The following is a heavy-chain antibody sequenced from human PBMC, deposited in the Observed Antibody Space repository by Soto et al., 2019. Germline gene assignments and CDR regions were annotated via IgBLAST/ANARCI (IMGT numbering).Heavy chain of an antibody. CDR2: ISNEGSNK. Sequence: GGSLRLSCAASGFSFSSYAIHWVRQAPGKGLEWVAVISNEGSNKYYADSLKGRFSISRDNSKNTLYLQMRTLRRKDTAIYYCAREYSLAVLAPGYWGQGTLVTVSS. D-gene: IGHD2-8*02. J-gene: IGHJ4*02. CDR1: GFSFSSYA. V-gene: IGHV3-30-3*01. CDR3: AREYSLAVLAPGY.